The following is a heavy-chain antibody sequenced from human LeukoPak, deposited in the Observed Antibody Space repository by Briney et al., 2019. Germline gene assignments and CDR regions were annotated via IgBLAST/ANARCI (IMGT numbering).Heavy chain of an antibody. Sequence: GGSLRLSCAASGFTFSSYAMSWVRQAPGKGLEWVSTIRMTGGSTYYADSVKGRFTISRDNSKNTLHLQMNSLRAEDTAVYYCAKGGVITRPYLDYWGQGTLVTVSS. V-gene: IGHV3-23*01. D-gene: IGHD3-22*01. CDR3: AKGGVITRPYLDY. CDR2: IRMTGGST. J-gene: IGHJ4*02. CDR1: GFTFSSYA.